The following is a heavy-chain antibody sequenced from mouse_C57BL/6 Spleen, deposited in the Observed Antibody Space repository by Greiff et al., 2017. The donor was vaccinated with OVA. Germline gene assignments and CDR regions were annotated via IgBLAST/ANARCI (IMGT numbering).Heavy chain of an antibody. Sequence: EVQLLQSGPGLVKPSQSLSLTCSVTGYSITSGYYWNWIRQFPGNKLEWMGYITYDGSTNYNPYLKNRTSITSDTAKNQFFLKLNSVTTEDTATYSCAREISGGFAYWGQGTLVTVSA. V-gene: IGHV3-6*01. CDR2: ITYDGST. D-gene: IGHD2-4*01. CDR1: GYSITSGYY. CDR3: AREISGGFAY. J-gene: IGHJ3*01.